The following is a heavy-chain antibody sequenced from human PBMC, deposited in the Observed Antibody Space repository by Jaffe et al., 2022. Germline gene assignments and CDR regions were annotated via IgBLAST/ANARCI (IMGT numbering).Heavy chain of an antibody. V-gene: IGHV4-61*02. CDR1: GGSISSGSNY. D-gene: IGHD3-22*01. Sequence: QVQLQESGPGLVKPSQTLSLTCTVSGGSISSGSNYWNWIRQPAGKGLEWIGRLSPSGSTDYSPSLKSRVIISLDRSKNQFSLKLSSVTAADTAVYYCAREGYHYESSDYLSIINDGFDIWGQGTMVTVSS. CDR2: LSPSGST. J-gene: IGHJ3*02. CDR3: AREGYHYESSDYLSIINDGFDI.